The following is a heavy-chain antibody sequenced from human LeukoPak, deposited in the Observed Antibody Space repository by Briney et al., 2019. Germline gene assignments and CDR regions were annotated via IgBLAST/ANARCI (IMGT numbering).Heavy chain of an antibody. CDR2: ISSSSSYT. Sequence: GGSLRLSCAASGFTFSSYSMNWVRQAPGKGLEWVSSISSSSSYTYYADSVQGRFTISRDNSKSTLCLQMNSLRAEDTAVYYCAKQLGYCSDGSCYFPYWGQGTLVTVSS. J-gene: IGHJ4*02. V-gene: IGHV3-21*04. CDR1: GFTFSSYS. CDR3: AKQLGYCSDGSCYFPY. D-gene: IGHD2-15*01.